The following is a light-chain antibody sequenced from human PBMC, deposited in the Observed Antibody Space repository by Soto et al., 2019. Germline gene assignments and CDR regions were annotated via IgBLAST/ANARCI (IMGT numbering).Light chain of an antibody. CDR3: QQYDSAPLS. Sequence: EVVLTQSPGTLYLSPEEGATLSCRASQSVSRSYLAWYRQKAGQAPRLLIFGVSTRASGIPDRFSGSGSGTDFTLTISRLEPEDFAMYYCQQYDSAPLSFGGGTKVEIK. J-gene: IGKJ4*01. V-gene: IGKV3-20*01. CDR2: GVS. CDR1: QSVSRSY.